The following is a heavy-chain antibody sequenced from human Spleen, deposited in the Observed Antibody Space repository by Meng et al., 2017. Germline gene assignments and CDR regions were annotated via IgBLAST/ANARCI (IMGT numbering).Heavy chain of an antibody. CDR2: IKSNPDGGTI. D-gene: IGHD1-14*01. V-gene: IGHV3-15*01. Sequence: GGSLRLSCAAYGFTFTNYAMSWVRQVPGKRLEWIGRIKSNPDGGTIDYASPVKGRFFISRDDSKNTVYLQMNSLKIEDSAVYYCSDHTDYWGQGTLVTVSS. CDR1: GFTFTNYA. J-gene: IGHJ4*01. CDR3: SDHTDY.